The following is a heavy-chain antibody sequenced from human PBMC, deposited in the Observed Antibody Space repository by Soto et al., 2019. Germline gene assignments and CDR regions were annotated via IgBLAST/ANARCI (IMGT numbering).Heavy chain of an antibody. Sequence: EVQLLESGGGLVQPGGSLRLSCAASGFTFSSYAMSWVRQAPGKGLEWVSAISGSGGSTYYADSVKGRFTIPRDNSKNTLYLQMNSLRAEDTAVYYCAKGRGGWYSVFDYWGQGTLVTVSS. J-gene: IGHJ4*02. CDR3: AKGRGGWYSVFDY. V-gene: IGHV3-23*01. CDR2: ISGSGGST. CDR1: GFTFSSYA. D-gene: IGHD6-19*01.